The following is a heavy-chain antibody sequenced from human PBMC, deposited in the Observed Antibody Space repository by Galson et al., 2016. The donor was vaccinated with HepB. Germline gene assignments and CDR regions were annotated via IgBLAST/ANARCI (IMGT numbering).Heavy chain of an antibody. CDR3: ARVLFGGPEGYYYGLDV. J-gene: IGHJ6*02. D-gene: IGHD2-21*01. Sequence: SLRLSCAASGFTFNSYAMHWVRQAPGKGPECVAVISYDGSNKYYADSVRGRFTISRDNSKNTLHLQMNSLRGEDTAVFYCARVLFGGPEGYYYGLDVWGQGTTVTVSS. V-gene: IGHV3-30*04. CDR1: GFTFNSYA. CDR2: ISYDGSNK.